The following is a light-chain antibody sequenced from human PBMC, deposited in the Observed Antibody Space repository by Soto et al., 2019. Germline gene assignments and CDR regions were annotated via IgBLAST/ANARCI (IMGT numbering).Light chain of an antibody. Sequence: EIVLTQSPGTLSLSPGERATLSCRASQSVSSSYLAWYQQKPGQAPRLLIYGASSRATGIPDRFSGSGSGTDFTLTISRLEPEDFAVYYCQQYGSFSTFDQGTRLEIK. V-gene: IGKV3-20*01. CDR3: QQYGSFST. J-gene: IGKJ5*01. CDR1: QSVSSSY. CDR2: GAS.